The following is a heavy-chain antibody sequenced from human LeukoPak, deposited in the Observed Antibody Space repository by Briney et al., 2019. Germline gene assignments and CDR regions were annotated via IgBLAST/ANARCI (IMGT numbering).Heavy chain of an antibody. CDR2: IWYDGSNK. D-gene: IGHD3-16*02. V-gene: IGHV3-33*01. J-gene: IGHJ4*02. CDR1: GFTFSSYG. CDR3: ARDAPNYVWGSYLDY. Sequence: PGRSLRLSCAASGFTFSSYGMHWVRQAPGKGLEWVAVIWYDGSNKYYADSVKGRFTISRDNSNNTLYLQMNSLRAEDTAVYYSARDAPNYVWGSYLDYWGQGTLVTVSS.